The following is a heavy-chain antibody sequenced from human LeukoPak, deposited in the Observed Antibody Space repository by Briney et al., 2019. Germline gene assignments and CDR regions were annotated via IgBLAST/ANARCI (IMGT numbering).Heavy chain of an antibody. CDR1: LNSPSSNC. CDR3: AREILGGFNPGAY. D-gene: IGHD1-14*01. CDR2: IHRSGSP. V-gene: IGHV4-4*02. J-gene: IGHJ4*02. Sequence: PSETLSPPRTAPLNSPSSNCRSSVRHPQGGGRAWLGEIHRSGSPNYNPSLQSRVTISIDRSRNQIALELSSVTAADTAVYYCAREILGGFNPGAYWGQGTLVTVSS.